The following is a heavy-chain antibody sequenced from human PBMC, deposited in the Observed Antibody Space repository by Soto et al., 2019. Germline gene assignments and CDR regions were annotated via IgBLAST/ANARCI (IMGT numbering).Heavy chain of an antibody. CDR2: IYYSGST. D-gene: IGHD2-2*01. J-gene: IGHJ5*02. V-gene: IGHV4-39*01. Sequence: TLSLTCTVSGGSISSSSHYWGWIRQPPGKGLEWIGSIYYSGSTYYNPSLKSRVTISVDTSKNQFSLKLSSVTAADTAVYSCASAPGYQLPTQFDPWGQGTLVTVSS. CDR3: ASAPGYQLPTQFDP. CDR1: GGSISSSSHY.